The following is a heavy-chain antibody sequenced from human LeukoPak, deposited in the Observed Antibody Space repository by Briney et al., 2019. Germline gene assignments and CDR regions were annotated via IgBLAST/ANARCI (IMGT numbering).Heavy chain of an antibody. V-gene: IGHV4-59*01. CDR2: IYYSGST. CDR3: ARDGGFCSSTSCYPNWFDP. CDR1: GGSISSYY. D-gene: IGHD2-2*01. Sequence: SETLSLTCTVSGGSISSYYWSWIRQPPGKGLEWIGYIYYSGSTNYNPSLKSRVTISVDTSKNQFSLKLSSVTAADTAVYYCARDGGFCSSTSCYPNWFDPWGQGTPVTVSS. J-gene: IGHJ5*02.